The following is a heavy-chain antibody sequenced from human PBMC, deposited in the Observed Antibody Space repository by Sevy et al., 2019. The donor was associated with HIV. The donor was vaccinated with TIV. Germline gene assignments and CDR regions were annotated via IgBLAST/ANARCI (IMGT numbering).Heavy chain of an antibody. CDR1: GFTFNTHV. CDR2: MKQDGSEE. D-gene: IGHD5-18*01. V-gene: IGHV3-7*01. CDR3: VREGLGGYSYSLDY. J-gene: IGHJ4*01. Sequence: GGSLRLSCVASGFTFNTHVMNWVRQAPGKGLEWVATMKQDGSEEDYVDSVKGRFTISRDNAKNSLFLQMNSLSAEDTAVYYCVREGLGGYSYSLDYWGHGTLVTVSS.